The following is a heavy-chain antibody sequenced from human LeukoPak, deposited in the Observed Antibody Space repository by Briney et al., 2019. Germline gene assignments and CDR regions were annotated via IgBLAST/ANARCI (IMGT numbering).Heavy chain of an antibody. CDR1: GYTFTGYY. D-gene: IGHD3-9*01. CDR3: ARTRRDYDILTGYHKDNWFDP. J-gene: IGHJ5*02. Sequence: ASVKVSCKASGYTFTGYYMHWVRQAPGQGLEWMGWTNPNSGGTNYAQKFQGRVTMTRDTSISTAYMELSRLRSDDTAVYYCARTRRDYDILTGYHKDNWFDPWGQGTLVTVSS. V-gene: IGHV1-2*02. CDR2: TNPNSGGT.